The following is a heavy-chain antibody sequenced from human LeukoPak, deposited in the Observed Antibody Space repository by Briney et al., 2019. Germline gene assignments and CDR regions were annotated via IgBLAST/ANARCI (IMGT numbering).Heavy chain of an antibody. D-gene: IGHD3-22*01. V-gene: IGHV1-2*02. Sequence: ASVKVSCKASGYTFTGYYMHWVRQAPGQGLEWMRWINPNSGGTNYAQKFQGRVTMTRDTSSSTAYMELSSLRSADTAVYYCASEYKYDSSGANAFDIWGQGTMVTVSS. CDR1: GYTFTGYY. J-gene: IGHJ3*02. CDR2: INPNSGGT. CDR3: ASEYKYDSSGANAFDI.